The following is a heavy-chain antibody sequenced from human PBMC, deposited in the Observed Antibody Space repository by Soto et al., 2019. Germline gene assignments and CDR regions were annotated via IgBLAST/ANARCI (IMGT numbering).Heavy chain of an antibody. Sequence: SETLSLTRAVYGGPLTDYYWHLVRQYPGKGMEWIGDISHPGSPKYNPSLMVRFAMSIDKSKNQFYLNMNSVTAADTAVYYCAFYDFSSGTCSARWSQGTPVTVS. CDR3: AFYDFSSGTCSAR. CDR2: ISHPGSP. D-gene: IGHD3-3*01. V-gene: IGHV4-34*01. CDR1: GGPLTDYY. J-gene: IGHJ4*02.